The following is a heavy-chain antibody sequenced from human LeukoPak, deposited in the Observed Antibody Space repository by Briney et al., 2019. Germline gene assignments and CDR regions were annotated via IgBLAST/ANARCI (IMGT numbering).Heavy chain of an antibody. Sequence: GASVKVSCKASGYTFTDYFMHWVRQAPGQGLEWMGWINPKRGATNYALKFQGRVIMTRDTSISTAFMELTRLTSDDTALYYCARELYPGYNYDDYFDFWGQGTLVTVSS. V-gene: IGHV1-2*02. CDR3: ARELYPGYNYDDYFDF. CDR2: INPKRGAT. CDR1: GYTFTDYF. D-gene: IGHD5-18*01. J-gene: IGHJ4*02.